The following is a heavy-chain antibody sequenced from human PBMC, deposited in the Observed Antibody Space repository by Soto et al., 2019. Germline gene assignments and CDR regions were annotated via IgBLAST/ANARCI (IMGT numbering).Heavy chain of an antibody. J-gene: IGHJ4*02. CDR1: GGSISSGDYY. CDR3: ARWVFSLDTRVPGPLDY. D-gene: IGHD1-1*01. V-gene: IGHV4-30-4*01. CDR2: IYYSGST. Sequence: QVQLQESGPGLVKPSQTLSLTCTVSGGSISSGDYYWSWIRQPPGKGLEWIGYIYYSGSTYYNPCLKSRVTISVDTSKNQFSLKLSSVTAADTAVYYCARWVFSLDTRVPGPLDYWGQGTLVTVSS.